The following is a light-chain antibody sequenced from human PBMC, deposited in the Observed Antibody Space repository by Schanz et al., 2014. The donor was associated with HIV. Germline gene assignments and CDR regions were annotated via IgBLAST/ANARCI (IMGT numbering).Light chain of an antibody. CDR3: SSYAGRYNYFV. V-gene: IGLV1-40*01. CDR1: SSNIGAGYD. CDR2: GNT. J-gene: IGLJ1*01. Sequence: QSVLTQPPSVSGAPGQRVTISCTGSSSNIGAGYDVHWYQHLPGTAPKLLIYGNTNRPSGVPDRFSGSKSGTSASLAITGLQAEDEADYYCSSYAGRYNYFVFGTGTKLTVL.